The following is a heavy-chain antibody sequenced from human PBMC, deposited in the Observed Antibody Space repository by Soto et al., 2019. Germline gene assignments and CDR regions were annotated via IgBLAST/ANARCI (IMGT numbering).Heavy chain of an antibody. D-gene: IGHD2-2*01. V-gene: IGHV1-3*01. CDR1: GYTFTSYA. CDR2: INAGNGNT. Sequence: GASVKVSCKASGYTFTSYAMHWVRLVPGQRLEWMGWINAGNGNTKYSQKFQGRVTITRDTSASRAYMELSSLRSEDTAVYYCARDGGYCSSTRCNPSDYWGHGTVVTVSA. CDR3: ARDGGYCSSTRCNPSDY. J-gene: IGHJ4*01.